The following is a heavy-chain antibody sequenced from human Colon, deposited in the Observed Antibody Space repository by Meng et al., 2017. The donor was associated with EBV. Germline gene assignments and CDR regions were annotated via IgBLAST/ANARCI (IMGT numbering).Heavy chain of an antibody. CDR2: INHVGST. D-gene: IGHD2-15*01. V-gene: IGHV4-34*01. Sequence: QVQLHQWVAGPLKPSEPLSLHCTVYGGSFSDSYWTWIRQPPGKGLEWIGEINHVGSTTYNPSLKSRVTISVDTSKNQFSLKLSSVTAADAAVYYCASSDCSGGTCYLDCWGQGTLVTVSS. CDR3: ASSDCSGGTCYLDC. J-gene: IGHJ4*02. CDR1: GGSFSDSY.